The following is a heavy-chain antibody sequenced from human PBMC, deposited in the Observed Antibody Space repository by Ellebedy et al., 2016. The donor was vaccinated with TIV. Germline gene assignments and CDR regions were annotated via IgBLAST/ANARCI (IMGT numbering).Heavy chain of an antibody. V-gene: IGHV4-59*08. J-gene: IGHJ4*02. D-gene: IGHD3-10*01. CDR2: IYYSGST. CDR1: GGSISSYY. Sequence: MPSETLSLTCTVSGGSISSYYWSWIRQPPGKGLEWIGYIYYSGSTTYNPSLKSRVTISVDTSKNQFSLKLSSVTAADTAVYYCARQAVRGVKVDYWGQGTLVTVSS. CDR3: ARQAVRGVKVDY.